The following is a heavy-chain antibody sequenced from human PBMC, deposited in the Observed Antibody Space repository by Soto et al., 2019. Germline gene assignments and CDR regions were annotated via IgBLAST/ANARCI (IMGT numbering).Heavy chain of an antibody. J-gene: IGHJ6*02. CDR1: GYTFTSYG. D-gene: IGHD3-16*01. Sequence: QVQLVQSGAEVKKPGASVKVSCKASGYTFTSYGISWVRQAPGQGLEWMGWISAYNGNTNYAQKLQGRVTMTTDTATSTAYMELRSLRSDDTAVYYCASGRITFWTDYYYYGMDVWGQGTTVTVSS. V-gene: IGHV1-18*01. CDR3: ASGRITFWTDYYYYGMDV. CDR2: ISAYNGNT.